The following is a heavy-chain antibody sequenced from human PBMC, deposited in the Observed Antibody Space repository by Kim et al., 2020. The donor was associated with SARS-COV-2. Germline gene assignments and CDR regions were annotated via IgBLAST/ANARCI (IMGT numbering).Heavy chain of an antibody. J-gene: IGHJ4*02. Sequence: GGSLRLSCAASGFTFSDYGMNWVRQAPGKGLEWVSYISSRSSSIYYADSVKGRFTISRDNVKNSLYLQMNGLRDEDTALYYCARNGVGSGWPFDYWGQGTLVTVSS. CDR2: ISSRSSSI. CDR1: GFTFSDYG. D-gene: IGHD6-19*01. V-gene: IGHV3-48*02. CDR3: ARNGVGSGWPFDY.